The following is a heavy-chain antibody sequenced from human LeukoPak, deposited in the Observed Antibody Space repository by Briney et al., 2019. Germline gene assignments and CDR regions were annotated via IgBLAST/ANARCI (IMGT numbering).Heavy chain of an antibody. CDR3: ARDLNTARFDY. CDR2: IYGGGSP. CDR1: GFTISSNY. D-gene: IGHD5-18*01. J-gene: IGHJ4*02. Sequence: GGSLRLSCAASGFTISSNYMKWVRQAPGKGLEWVSAIYGGGSPYYADSVKGRFTISRDNSKNTLYLQMNSLRAEDTAVYYCARDLNTARFDYWGQGTLVTVSS. V-gene: IGHV3-66*01.